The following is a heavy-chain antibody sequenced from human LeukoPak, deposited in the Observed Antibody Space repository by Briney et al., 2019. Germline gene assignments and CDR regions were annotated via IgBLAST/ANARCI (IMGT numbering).Heavy chain of an antibody. V-gene: IGHV3-23*01. CDR1: GFTFSSYG. D-gene: IGHD2-2*01. CDR2: ISGSGGST. Sequence: GGSLRLSCAASGFTFSSYGMSWVRQAPGKGLEWVSAISGSGGSTYYADSVKGRFTISRDNSKNTLYLQMNSLRAEDTAVYYCARVGRGCSSTSCSNYYFDYWGQGTLVTVSS. J-gene: IGHJ4*02. CDR3: ARVGRGCSSTSCSNYYFDY.